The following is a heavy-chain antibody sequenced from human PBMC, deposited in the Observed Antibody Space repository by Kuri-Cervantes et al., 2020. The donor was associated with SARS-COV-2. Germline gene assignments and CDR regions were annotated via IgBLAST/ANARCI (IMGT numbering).Heavy chain of an antibody. CDR1: GGTFSSYD. Sequence: SVTVPCKASGGTFSSYDISWVRQAPRQGLEWMGRIIPIFGIANYAQKFQGRVTITADKSTSTAYMELSSLRSEDTAVYYCARVWYYYDSSGPPWYYYYGMDVWGQGTTVTVSS. D-gene: IGHD3-22*01. J-gene: IGHJ6*02. CDR2: IIPIFGIA. V-gene: IGHV1-69*04. CDR3: ARVWYYYDSSGPPWYYYYGMDV.